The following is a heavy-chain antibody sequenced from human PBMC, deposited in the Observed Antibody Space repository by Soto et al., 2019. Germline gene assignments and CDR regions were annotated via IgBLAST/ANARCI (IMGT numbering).Heavy chain of an antibody. CDR3: ARGGITQEWYLPLGY. CDR1: GYTFTSYY. V-gene: IGHV1-46*01. D-gene: IGHD3-3*01. Sequence: ASVKVSCKASGYTFTSYYMHWVRQAPGQGLEWMGIINPSGGSTSYAQKFQGRVTMTRDTSTSTVYMELSSLRSEDTAVYYCARGGITQEWYLPLGYWGQGTLVTVSS. CDR2: INPSGGST. J-gene: IGHJ4*02.